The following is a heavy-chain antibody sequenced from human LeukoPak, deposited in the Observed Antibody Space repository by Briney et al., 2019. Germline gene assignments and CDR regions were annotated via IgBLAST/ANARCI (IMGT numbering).Heavy chain of an antibody. CDR3: ARDLSGVAGYTYGRGIDY. CDR2: INWNGGST. V-gene: IGHV3-20*04. CDR1: GFTFDDYG. J-gene: IGHJ4*02. Sequence: GGSLRLSCAASGFTFDDYGMSWVRQAPGKGLEWVSGINWNGGSTGYADSVKGRFTISRDNAKNSLYLQMNSLRAEDTAVYYCARDLSGVAGYTYGRGIDYWGQGTLVTVSS. D-gene: IGHD5-18*01.